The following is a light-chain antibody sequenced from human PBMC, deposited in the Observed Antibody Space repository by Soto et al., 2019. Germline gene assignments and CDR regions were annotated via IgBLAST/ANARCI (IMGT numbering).Light chain of an antibody. CDR1: QTVLYNSNNKNH. Sequence: DFVMTQAPDSLAVSLGERATINCKSSQTVLYNSNNKNHLGWFQQKPGHPPKLLTYGASTRASGVPDRFSGSESGTDFTLTISSLQAEDVAVYYCQQYYSIPFTFGQGTKLEIK. CDR2: GAS. CDR3: QQYYSIPFT. J-gene: IGKJ2*01. V-gene: IGKV4-1*01.